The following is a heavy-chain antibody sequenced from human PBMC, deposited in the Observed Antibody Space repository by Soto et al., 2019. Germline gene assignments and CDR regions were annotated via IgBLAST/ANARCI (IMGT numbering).Heavy chain of an antibody. V-gene: IGHV4-59*01. CDR1: GGSISDYY. CDR3: ARAAKDFLDYWSGTTHYGIDV. Sequence: SETLSLTCSVSGGSISDYYWTWVRQPPGKALELIGYIYNRGSTNYNYNPSLQSRVTISLDRFKNQFSLRLSSVTAADTAVYFCARAAKDFLDYWSGTTHYGIDVWGQGTAVTVSS. J-gene: IGHJ6*02. D-gene: IGHD3-3*01. CDR2: IYNRGSTNY.